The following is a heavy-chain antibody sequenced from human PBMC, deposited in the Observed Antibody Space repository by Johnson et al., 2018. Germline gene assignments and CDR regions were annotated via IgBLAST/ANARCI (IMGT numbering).Heavy chain of an antibody. Sequence: EWVSAIGTAXDTYYPGSVKGRFTISRENAKNSLYLQMNSLRAEDTALYFCAREALEPDAFDIWGQGTMVTVSS. D-gene: IGHD5-24*01. CDR2: IGTAXDT. V-gene: IGHV3-13*01. J-gene: IGHJ3*02. CDR3: AREALEPDAFDI.